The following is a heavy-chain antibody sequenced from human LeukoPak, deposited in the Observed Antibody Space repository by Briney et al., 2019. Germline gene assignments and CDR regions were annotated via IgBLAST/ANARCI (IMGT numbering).Heavy chain of an antibody. Sequence: SETLSLTCAVSGYSISSGYYWGWIRQPPGKGLEWIGSIYHSGSTYYNPSLKSRVTISVDTSKNQFSLKLSSVTAADTAVYYSAEGGNNNWFDPWGQGTLVTVSS. CDR1: GYSISSGYY. D-gene: IGHD2/OR15-2a*01. V-gene: IGHV4-38-2*01. CDR3: AEGGNNNWFDP. J-gene: IGHJ5*02. CDR2: IYHSGST.